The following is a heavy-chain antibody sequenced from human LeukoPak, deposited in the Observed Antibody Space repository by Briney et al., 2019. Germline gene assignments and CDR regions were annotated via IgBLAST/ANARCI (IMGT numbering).Heavy chain of an antibody. CDR1: GFSFSSNR. CDR3: ARWSARGVEGGY. Sequence: GGSLRLSCAASGFSFSSNRMSWVRQAPGKGLEWVANIKQDGSETYYVDSVKGRFTVSRDNAKHSLYLQMTSLRAEDTAVYYCARWSARGVEGGYWGQGTLVTVSS. J-gene: IGHJ4*02. V-gene: IGHV3-7*03. D-gene: IGHD3-10*01. CDR2: IKQDGSET.